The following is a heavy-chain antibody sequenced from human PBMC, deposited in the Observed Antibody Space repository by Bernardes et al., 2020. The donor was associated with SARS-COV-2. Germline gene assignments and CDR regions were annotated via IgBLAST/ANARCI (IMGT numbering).Heavy chain of an antibody. CDR1: GESFSNYY. J-gene: IGHJ4*02. CDR2: ISHSGST. D-gene: IGHD3-22*01. CDR3: ATYYFDTSGPKEHY. Sequence: SEPLSLTCAVYGESFSNYYWGWIRQPPGKGLEWLGEISHSGSTSYNPSLKSRVTMSIETSRKQFSLKLRSVTAADTAVYYCATYYFDTSGPKEHYWGQGTLVTVSS. V-gene: IGHV4-34*01.